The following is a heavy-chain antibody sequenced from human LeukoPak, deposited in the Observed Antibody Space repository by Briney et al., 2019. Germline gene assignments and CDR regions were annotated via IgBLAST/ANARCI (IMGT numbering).Heavy chain of an antibody. D-gene: IGHD3-10*01. V-gene: IGHV3-7*01. Sequence: GGSLRLSCAASGFTLSSYWMSWVRQAPGKGLEWVASIKQDGSEKYYVDSVKGRFSISRDNAKNSLYLQMNSLRPEDTAVYYCARAHVQTYYYGSWTYYGMDVWGQGTTVTVSS. CDR1: GFTLSSYW. J-gene: IGHJ6*02. CDR3: ARAHVQTYYYGSWTYYGMDV. CDR2: IKQDGSEK.